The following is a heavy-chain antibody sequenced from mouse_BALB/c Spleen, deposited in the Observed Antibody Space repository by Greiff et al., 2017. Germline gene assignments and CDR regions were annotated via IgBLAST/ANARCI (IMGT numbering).Heavy chain of an antibody. J-gene: IGHJ4*01. CDR3: ARDHYYYGSSYDMDY. Sequence: EVKLVESGGGLVKPGGSLKLSCAASGFTFSSYAMSWVRQSPEKRLEWVAEISSGGSYTYYPDTVTGRFTISSDNAKNTLYLEMSSLRSEDTAMYYCARDHYYYGSSYDMDYWGQGTSVTVAS. D-gene: IGHD1-1*01. CDR2: ISSGGSYT. CDR1: GFTFSSYA. V-gene: IGHV5-9-4*01.